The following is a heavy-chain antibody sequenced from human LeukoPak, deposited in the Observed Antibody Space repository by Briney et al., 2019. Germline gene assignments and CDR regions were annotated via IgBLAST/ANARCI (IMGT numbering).Heavy chain of an antibody. CDR2: ISGSGGST. CDR1: GFTFSSYA. J-gene: IGHJ4*02. CDR3: ARAKGYSYGYFDY. D-gene: IGHD5-18*01. V-gene: IGHV3-23*01. Sequence: GGSLRLSCAASGFTFSSYAMSWVRQAPGKGLEWVSAISGSGGSTYYADSVKGRFTISRDNSKNTLYLQMNSLRAEDTAVYYCARAKGYSYGYFDYWGQGTLVTVSS.